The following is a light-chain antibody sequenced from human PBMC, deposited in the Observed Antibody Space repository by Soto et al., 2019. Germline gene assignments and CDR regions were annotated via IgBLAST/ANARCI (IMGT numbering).Light chain of an antibody. CDR3: QQYNTYST. J-gene: IGKJ1*01. CDR2: KAS. V-gene: IGKV1-5*03. Sequence: IHITQSPSTLSVSVGGRFTITCRASQTISSWLAWYQQKPGKAPKLLIYKASTLKSGVPSRFSGSGYGTEFTLTITSLQPDDFATYYCQQYNTYSTFGQGTKVDIK. CDR1: QTISSW.